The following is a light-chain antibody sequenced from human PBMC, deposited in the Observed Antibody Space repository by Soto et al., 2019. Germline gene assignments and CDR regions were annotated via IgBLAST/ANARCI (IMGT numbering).Light chain of an antibody. V-gene: IGKV3-15*01. Sequence: IVMTQSPATLSLSPGERATLSCRASQSVSSNLAWYQQKPGQAPRLLIYGASTRAHGIPARFSGIGSGTEFPLSISSMPSEYFAVDDCQQYNNRHTFGQVRLLE. CDR3: QQYNNRHT. J-gene: IGKJ5*01. CDR2: GAS. CDR1: QSVSSN.